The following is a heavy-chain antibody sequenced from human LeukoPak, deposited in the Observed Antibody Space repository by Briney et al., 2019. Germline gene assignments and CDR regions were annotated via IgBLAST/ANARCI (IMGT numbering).Heavy chain of an antibody. CDR3: AREGPDAFDI. Sequence: SQTLSLTCAISGDSVSTNSAAWNWVRQSPSRGLEWLGRTHYRSKWHNDYAVSVKSRISINPDTSQNQLSLQLNSVTPEDTAVYYCAREGPDAFDIWGQGTMVTVSS. J-gene: IGHJ3*02. CDR2: THYRSKWHN. V-gene: IGHV6-1*01. CDR1: GDSVSTNSAA.